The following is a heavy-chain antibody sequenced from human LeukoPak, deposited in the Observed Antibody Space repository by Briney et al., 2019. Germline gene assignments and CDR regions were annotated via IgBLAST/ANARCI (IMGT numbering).Heavy chain of an antibody. J-gene: IGHJ3*02. V-gene: IGHV1-18*01. CDR2: ISAYNGST. CDR1: GYTFTSYG. D-gene: IGHD3-22*01. Sequence: ASVKVSCKASGYTFTSYGISWVRQAPGQGLEWMGWISAYNGSTNYAQKLQGRVTMTTDTSTSTAYMELRSLRSDDTAVYYCARDRSSGYYVNDAFDIWGQGTMVTVSS. CDR3: ARDRSSGYYVNDAFDI.